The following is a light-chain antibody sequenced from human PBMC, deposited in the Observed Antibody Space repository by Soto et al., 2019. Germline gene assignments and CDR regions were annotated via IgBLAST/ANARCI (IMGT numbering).Light chain of an antibody. Sequence: QSVLTQPRSVSGSPGQSVTISCTGTSSDVGGYNYVSWYQQHPDKAPKLMIYDVSQRPSGVPDRFSGSKSGYTASLTISGLQAEDEADYYCCSYAGSYTYVVFGGGTQLTVL. V-gene: IGLV2-11*01. CDR1: SSDVGGYNY. CDR2: DVS. J-gene: IGLJ2*01. CDR3: CSYAGSYTYVV.